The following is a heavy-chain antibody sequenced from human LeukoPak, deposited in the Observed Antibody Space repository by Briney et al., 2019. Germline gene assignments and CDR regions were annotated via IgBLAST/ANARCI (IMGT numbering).Heavy chain of an antibody. CDR2: ISGSGGST. Sequence: GGSLRLSCATSGFTFSSYAMSWVRQAPGKGLEWVSAISGSGGSTYYADSVKGRFTISRDNSKNALYLQMNSLGAEDTAVYYCAKDGMGHYDFWSGYQPQYYFDYWGQGTLVTVSS. CDR1: GFTFSSYA. D-gene: IGHD3-3*01. CDR3: AKDGMGHYDFWSGYQPQYYFDY. V-gene: IGHV3-23*01. J-gene: IGHJ4*02.